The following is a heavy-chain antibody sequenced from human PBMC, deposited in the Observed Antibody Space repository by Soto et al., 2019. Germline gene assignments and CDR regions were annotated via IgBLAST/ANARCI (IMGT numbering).Heavy chain of an antibody. CDR2: GSYSGTT. D-gene: IGHD4-17*01. Sequence: QVQLQESGPGLVKPSETLSLTCTVSGVSVNSGSFYWAWIRQPPGKELEWIGFGSYSGTTNYKPSLKSRVTISVDTSRSQISLKVTSLTAADTAVYYCARGATVTQYDYWGQGTLVTVSS. V-gene: IGHV4-61*01. CDR1: GVSVNSGSFY. J-gene: IGHJ4*02. CDR3: ARGATVTQYDY.